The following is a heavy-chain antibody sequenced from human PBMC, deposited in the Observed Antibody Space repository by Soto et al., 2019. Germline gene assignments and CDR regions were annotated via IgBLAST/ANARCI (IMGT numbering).Heavy chain of an antibody. V-gene: IGHV4-39*01. CDR1: GGSISGSSYY. D-gene: IGHD6-19*01. CDR2: IYYTGST. J-gene: IGHJ4*02. Sequence: SETLSLTCTVSGGSISGSSYYWGWIRQPPGKGLEWIGSIYYTGSTYYNPSLKSRVTVSLDTSKNQFSLHLSSVTAAETAVYYCARLAYRSGWFDYWGQGTLVTVSS. CDR3: ARLAYRSGWFDY.